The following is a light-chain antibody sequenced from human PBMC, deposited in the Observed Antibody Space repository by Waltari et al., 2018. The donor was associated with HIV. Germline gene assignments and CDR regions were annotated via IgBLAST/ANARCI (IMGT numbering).Light chain of an antibody. CDR1: QSVDSSY. CDR2: APS. CDR3: LQYGRSPPIT. J-gene: IGKJ5*01. Sequence: EIALAPSPGTLSLSPGDRATLSCRTSQSVDSSYIAWYQQNAGQAPRLLIYAPSTRATDSPDRFSGSGSGTDFTLTISRLEREDFAVYYCLQYGRSPPITFGQGTRLEIK. V-gene: IGKV3-20*01.